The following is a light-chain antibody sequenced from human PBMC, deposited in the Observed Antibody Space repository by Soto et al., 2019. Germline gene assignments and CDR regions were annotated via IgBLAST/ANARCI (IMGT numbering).Light chain of an antibody. CDR2: GAS. J-gene: IGKJ2*01. V-gene: IGKV3-20*01. Sequence: EIVLTQSPGTLSLSPGERATLSCRASQSVSSSYLAWYQQKPGQAPRLLIYGASSRATGTPDRFSGSGSGTDFTLTISRLEPEDFAVYYCQQYGSSPPYTFGQGTMLEIK. CDR1: QSVSSSY. CDR3: QQYGSSPPYT.